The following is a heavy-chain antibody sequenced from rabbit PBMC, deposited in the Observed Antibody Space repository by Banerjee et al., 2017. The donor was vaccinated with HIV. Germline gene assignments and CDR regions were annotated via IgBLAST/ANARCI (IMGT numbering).Heavy chain of an antibody. Sequence: QEQLEESGGDLVKPEGSLTLTCTASGIGISSYYYICWVRQAPGKGPEWIACIWNADGSTYYASWAKGRFTISKTSSTTVTLQMASLTAADTATYFCARVGAGYAGYGYASLWDFNLWGPGTLVTVS. V-gene: IGHV1S45*01. CDR1: GIGISSYYY. CDR3: ARVGAGYAGYGYASLWDFNL. D-gene: IGHD6-1*01. CDR2: IWNADGST. J-gene: IGHJ4*01.